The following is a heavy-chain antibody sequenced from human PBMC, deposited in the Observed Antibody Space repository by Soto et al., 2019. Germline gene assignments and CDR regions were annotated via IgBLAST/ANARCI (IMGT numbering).Heavy chain of an antibody. CDR1: GGSFSGYY. CDR2: INHSGST. V-gene: IGHV4-34*01. J-gene: IGHJ4*02. CDR3: ARGRVRSFLRGVPYYFDY. Sequence: SETLSLTCAVYGGSFSGYYWSWIRQPPGKGLEWIGEINHSGSTNYNPSLKSRVTISVDASKNQFSLKLSSVTAADTAVYYFARGRVRSFLRGVPYYFDYWGQGTLVTVSS. D-gene: IGHD3-10*01.